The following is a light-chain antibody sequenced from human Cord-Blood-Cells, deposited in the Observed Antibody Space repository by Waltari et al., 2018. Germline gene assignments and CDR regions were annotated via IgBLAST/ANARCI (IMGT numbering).Light chain of an antibody. CDR1: SSDVGGYNY. J-gene: IGLJ3*02. CDR2: EVS. V-gene: IGLV2-8*01. Sequence: QSALTQPPSASGSPGQSVTISCTGTSSDVGGYNYVSWYQQHPGKAPNLMIYEVSKRPYGVPDRCSGSKSGNTASLTVSGRKAEDEADYYCSSYAGSNNWVFGGGTKLTVL. CDR3: SSYAGSNNWV.